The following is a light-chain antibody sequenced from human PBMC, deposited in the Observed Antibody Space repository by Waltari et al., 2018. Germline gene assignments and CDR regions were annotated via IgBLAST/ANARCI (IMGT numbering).Light chain of an antibody. CDR3: QNGNGAPWT. CDR2: KAS. Sequence: QMTHSPSARSSSVGDQLPFPCQASQYMSINLAWYQQKPGKVPKLLIYKASTLQSGVPSRFSGSGSGTDFTLTISSLQPEDFATYYCQNGNGAPWTFGQGTKVEI. CDR1: QYMSIN. J-gene: IGKJ1*01. V-gene: IGKV1-27*01.